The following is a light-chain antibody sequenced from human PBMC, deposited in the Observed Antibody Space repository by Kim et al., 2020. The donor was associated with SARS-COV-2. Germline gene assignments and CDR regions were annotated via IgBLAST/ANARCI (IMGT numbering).Light chain of an antibody. CDR3: QQSYSTPYS. CDR1: QSISSY. V-gene: IGKV1-39*01. J-gene: IGKJ2*03. Sequence: SAYVGDRVPITCRASQSISSYLNWYQQKPGKAPKLLIYAASSLQSGVPSRFSGSGSGTDFTLTISSLQPEDFATYYCQQSYSTPYSFGQGTKLEI. CDR2: AAS.